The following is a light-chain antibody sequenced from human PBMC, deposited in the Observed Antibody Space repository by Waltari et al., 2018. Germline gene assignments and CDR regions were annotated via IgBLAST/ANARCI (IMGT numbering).Light chain of an antibody. V-gene: IGLV2-14*03. CDR1: SSDVGGYNY. Sequence: QSALTQPAPVSGSPGQSITIPCTGTSSDVGGYNYFSWYQHHPGKAPKIMIYDVNDRPSGVSNRFSGSKSGNTASLTISGLQAEDEADYYCSSYRRSDIVVFGGGTKLTVL. J-gene: IGLJ2*01. CDR3: SSYRRSDIVV. CDR2: DVN.